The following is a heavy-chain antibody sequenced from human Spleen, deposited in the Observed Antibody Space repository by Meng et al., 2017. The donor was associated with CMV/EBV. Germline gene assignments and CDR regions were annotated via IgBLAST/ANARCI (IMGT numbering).Heavy chain of an antibody. CDR3: ARPEGYCSTTSCYTWAFDI. CDR1: GFTFSSYA. V-gene: IGHV3-20*04. D-gene: IGHD2-2*02. Sequence: GGSLRLSCAASGFTFSSYAMHWVRQAPGKGLEWVAGINWNGGSLGYADSVKGRFTISRDNAKNSLYLQMNTLRAEDTALYYCARPEGYCSTTSCYTWAFDIWGQGTMVTVSS. J-gene: IGHJ3*02. CDR2: INWNGGSL.